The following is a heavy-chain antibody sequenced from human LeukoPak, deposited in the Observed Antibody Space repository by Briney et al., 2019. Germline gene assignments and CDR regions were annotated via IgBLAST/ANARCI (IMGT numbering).Heavy chain of an antibody. CDR3: ARVSTMIVVDPCWDYFDY. CDR1: GYTFTGYY. CDR2: INPNSGGT. D-gene: IGHD3-22*01. Sequence: ASVKVSCTASGYTFTGYYMHWVRQAPGQGLEWMGWINPNSGGTNYAQKFQGRVTMTRDTSISTAYMELSRLRSDDTAVYYCARVSTMIVVDPCWDYFDYWGQGTLVSDSS. J-gene: IGHJ4*02. V-gene: IGHV1-2*02.